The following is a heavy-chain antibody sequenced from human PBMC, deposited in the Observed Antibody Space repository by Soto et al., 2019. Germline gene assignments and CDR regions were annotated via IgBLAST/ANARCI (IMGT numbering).Heavy chain of an antibody. D-gene: IGHD3-22*01. CDR3: ARESWYSDSSGNYFSNYFDS. Sequence: QVQLVESGGGVVQPGRSLSHSCAASGFSFSDYPMHWVRQAPGKGLEWVASISSTGMKEYYGDSVKGRLTISRDSCKNTLYLQMSSLGAEDTAVYYCARESWYSDSSGNYFSNYFDSWGQGTLVTVSS. J-gene: IGHJ4*02. V-gene: IGHV3-30*04. CDR2: ISSTGMKE. CDR1: GFSFSDYP.